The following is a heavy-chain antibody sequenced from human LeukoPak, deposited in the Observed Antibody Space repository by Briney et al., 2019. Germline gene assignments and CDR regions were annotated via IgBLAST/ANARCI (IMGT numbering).Heavy chain of an antibody. CDR2: IYGGGNI. J-gene: IGHJ6*02. Sequence: GGSLRLSCAASGFTVSSNYMNWVRQAPGKGLEWVSVIYGGGNIYYADSVKGRFTISRDNSKNTLYLQMNSLRAEDTAVYYCAKDGYGSGSYYLPLYYYYYGMDVWGQGTTVTVSS. D-gene: IGHD3-10*01. V-gene: IGHV3-53*01. CDR1: GFTVSSNY. CDR3: AKDGYGSGSYYLPLYYYYYGMDV.